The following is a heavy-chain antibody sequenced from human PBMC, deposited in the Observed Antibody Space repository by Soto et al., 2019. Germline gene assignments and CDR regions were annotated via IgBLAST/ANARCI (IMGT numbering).Heavy chain of an antibody. D-gene: IGHD6-13*01. J-gene: IGHJ5*02. CDR1: GGTFSSYA. Sequence: QVQLVQSGAEVKKPGSSVKVSCKASGGTFSSYAISWVRQAPGQGLEWMGGIIPIFGTANYAQKFQGRVTITADESTSTAYMERSSLGSEDTAVYYCARGVLLAAAGTLVVGRLDPRGQGRLVTVSS. V-gene: IGHV1-69*01. CDR3: ARGVLLAAAGTLVVGRLDP. CDR2: IIPIFGTA.